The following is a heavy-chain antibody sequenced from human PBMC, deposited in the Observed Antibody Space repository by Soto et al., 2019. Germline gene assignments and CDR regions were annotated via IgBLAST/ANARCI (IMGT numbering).Heavy chain of an antibody. CDR2: INAGNGNT. CDR3: ARSEIWFGELLSPDSNPYDY. Sequence: ASVKVSCKASGYTFTSYAMHWVRQAPGQRLEWMGWINAGNGNTKYSQKFQGRVTITRDTSASTAYMELSSLRSEDTAVYYCARSEIWFGELLSPDSNPYDYWGQGTLVTVSS. D-gene: IGHD3-10*01. V-gene: IGHV1-3*01. CDR1: GYTFTSYA. J-gene: IGHJ4*02.